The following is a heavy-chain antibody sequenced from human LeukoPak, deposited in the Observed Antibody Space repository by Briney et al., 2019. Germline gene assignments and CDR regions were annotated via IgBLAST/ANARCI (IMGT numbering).Heavy chain of an antibody. CDR1: GGTFSSYA. CDR2: IIPIFGTA. V-gene: IGHV1-69*05. D-gene: IGHD1-26*01. CDR3: ARTRTKGGFYYYYMDV. Sequence: ASVKVSCKASGGTFSSYAISWVRQAPGQGLEWIGRIIPIFGTANYAQKFQGRVTITTDESTSTAYMELSSLRSEDTAVYYCARTRTKGGFYYYYMDVWGKGTTVTVSS. J-gene: IGHJ6*03.